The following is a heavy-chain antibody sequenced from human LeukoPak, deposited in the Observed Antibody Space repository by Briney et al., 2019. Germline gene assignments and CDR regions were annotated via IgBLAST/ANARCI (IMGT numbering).Heavy chain of an antibody. CDR1: GFTFDDYA. V-gene: IGHV3-9*01. CDR3: AKDILDWAAAGTGVDY. D-gene: IGHD6-13*01. Sequence: GGSLRLSCAASGFTFDDYAMHWVRQAPGKGLEWVSGISWNSGSIGYADSVKGRFTISRDNAKNSLYLQMNSLRAEDTALYYCAKDILDWAAAGTGVDYWGQGTLVTVSS. CDR2: ISWNSGSI. J-gene: IGHJ4*02.